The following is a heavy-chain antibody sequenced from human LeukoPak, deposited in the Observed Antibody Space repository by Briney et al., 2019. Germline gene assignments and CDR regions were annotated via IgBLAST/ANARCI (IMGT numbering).Heavy chain of an antibody. V-gene: IGHV4-38-2*02. CDR2: IYHSGST. J-gene: IGHJ4*02. CDR1: GYSISSGYY. CDR3: ARCDKGDFDY. Sequence: KSSETLSLTCTVSGYSISSGYYWGWIRQPPGKGLEWIGSIYHSGSTYYNPSLKSRVTISVDTSKNQFSLKLSSVTAADTAVYYCARCDKGDFDYWGQGTLVTVSS. D-gene: IGHD3-9*01.